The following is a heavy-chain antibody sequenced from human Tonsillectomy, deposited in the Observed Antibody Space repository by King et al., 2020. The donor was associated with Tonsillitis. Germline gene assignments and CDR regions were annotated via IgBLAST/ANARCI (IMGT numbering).Heavy chain of an antibody. CDR3: VKDEGDYYGSGTYYNSFDY. CDR1: GFTFDDYA. V-gene: IGHV3-9*01. J-gene: IGHJ4*02. D-gene: IGHD3-10*01. CDR2: ISWNSDSI. Sequence: VQLVESGGGLVQPGRSLRVSCAASGFTFDDYAMHWVRQAPGKGLEWVSGISWNSDSIGYADSVKGRFTISRDNAKNSLYLQINSLRAEDTALYYCVKDEGDYYGSGTYYNSFDYWGQGTLVTVSS.